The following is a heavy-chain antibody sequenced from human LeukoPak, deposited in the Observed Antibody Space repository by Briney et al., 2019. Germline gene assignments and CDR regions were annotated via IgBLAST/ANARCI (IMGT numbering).Heavy chain of an antibody. J-gene: IGHJ4*02. CDR3: ARPQVAGTHWASFAY. CDR2: INPNSGGT. V-gene: IGHV1-2*02. D-gene: IGHD6-19*01. CDR1: GYTFTDYY. Sequence: ASVKVSCKASGYTFTDYYMHWVRQAPGQRLEWMGWINPNSGGTNYAQKFQGRVTMTRDTSISTAYMELSRLRSDDTAVYYCARPQVAGTHWASFAYWGQGTLATVSS.